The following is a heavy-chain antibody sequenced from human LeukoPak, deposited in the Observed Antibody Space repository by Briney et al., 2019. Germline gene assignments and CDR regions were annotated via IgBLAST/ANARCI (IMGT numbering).Heavy chain of an antibody. CDR2: IKSKTDGGTT. V-gene: IGHV3-15*01. CDR3: ARVPLDGYNYRDWFDP. J-gene: IGHJ5*02. Sequence: GGSLRLSCAASGFTFSNAWMSWVRQAPGKGLEWVGRIKSKTDGGTTDYAAPVKGRFTISRDDSKNTLYLQMNSLRAEDTAVYYCARVPLDGYNYRDWFDPWGQGTLVTVSS. D-gene: IGHD5-24*01. CDR1: GFTFSNAW.